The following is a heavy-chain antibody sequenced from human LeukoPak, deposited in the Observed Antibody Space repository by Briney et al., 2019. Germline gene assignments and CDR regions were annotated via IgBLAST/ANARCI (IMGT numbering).Heavy chain of an antibody. D-gene: IGHD3-10*01. V-gene: IGHV1-46*01. CDR1: GYTFTSYY. J-gene: IGHJ4*02. CDR2: INPSGGST. CDR3: ARDRKASLWFGESRDY. Sequence: ASVTVSCKASGYTFTSYYMHWVRQAPGQGLEWMGIINPSGGSTSYAQKFQGRVTMTRDTSISTAYMELSRLRSDDTAVYYCARDRKASLWFGESRDYWGQGTLVTVSS.